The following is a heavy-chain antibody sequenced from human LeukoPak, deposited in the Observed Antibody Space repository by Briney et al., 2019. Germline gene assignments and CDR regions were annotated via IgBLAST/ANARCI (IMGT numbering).Heavy chain of an antibody. CDR1: GFTFSSYA. CDR2: ISSNGGST. J-gene: IGHJ4*02. CDR3: ARVREPGYGGHDVLDY. Sequence: GGSLRLSCAASGFTFSSYAMHWVRQAPGKGLEYVSAISSNGGSTYYANSVKGRFTISRDNSKNTLYLQMGSLRAEDMAVYYCARVREPGYGGHDVLDYWGQGTLVTVSS. D-gene: IGHD5-12*01. V-gene: IGHV3-64*01.